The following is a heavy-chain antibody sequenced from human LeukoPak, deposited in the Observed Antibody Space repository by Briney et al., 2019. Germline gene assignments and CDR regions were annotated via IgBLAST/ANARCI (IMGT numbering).Heavy chain of an antibody. CDR2: IKADGSEK. J-gene: IGHJ4*02. CDR1: GFTFSSSW. CDR3: TMGVELLPY. D-gene: IGHD1-26*01. Sequence: GGSLRLSCAASGFTFSSSWMSWVRQAPGKRLEWVANIKADGSEKHYVDSVKGRFTISRDNVKTSLYLQMNSLRVEDTAVYYCTMGVELLPYWGQGTLVTVSS. V-gene: IGHV3-7*01.